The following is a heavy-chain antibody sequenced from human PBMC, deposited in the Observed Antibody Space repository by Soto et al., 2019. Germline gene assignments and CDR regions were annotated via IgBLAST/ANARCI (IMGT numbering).Heavy chain of an antibody. CDR1: GFTFSSYA. CDR2: ISGSGGST. D-gene: IGHD4-17*01. V-gene: IGHV3-23*01. Sequence: GGSLRLSCAASGFTFSSYAMSWVRQAPGKGLEWVSAISGSGGSTYYADSVKGRFTISRDNSKNTLYLQMNSLRAEDTAVYYCAKDSGLNTVVPLDYWGQGTLVTVSS. J-gene: IGHJ4*02. CDR3: AKDSGLNTVVPLDY.